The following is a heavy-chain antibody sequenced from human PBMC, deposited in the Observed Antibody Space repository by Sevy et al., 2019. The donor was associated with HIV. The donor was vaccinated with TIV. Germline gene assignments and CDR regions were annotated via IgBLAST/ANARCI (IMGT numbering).Heavy chain of an antibody. CDR2: ISWNSRNI. V-gene: IGHV3-9*01. CDR1: GFPFNDHA. Sequence: GGSLRLSCAASGFPFNDHAMHWVRQVPGKGLEWVSGISWNSRNIGYAEFLKGRFTISRDNSRDSVYLEMNSLRPEDTAFYYCAKDINRGCDGVNCYSYYYYFYGLDVWGQGTTVTVSS. CDR3: AKDINRGCDGVNCYSYYYYFYGLDV. D-gene: IGHD2-21*01. J-gene: IGHJ6*02.